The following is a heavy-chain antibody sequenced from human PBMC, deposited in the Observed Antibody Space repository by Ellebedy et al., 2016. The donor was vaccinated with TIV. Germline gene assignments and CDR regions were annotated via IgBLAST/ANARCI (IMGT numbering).Heavy chain of an antibody. D-gene: IGHD6-13*01. CDR3: ARLGVIAAAGASDS. V-gene: IGHV3-53*01. Sequence: PGGSLRLSCSASGFTVSSYYMSWVRQAPGKGLEWVSVIYGGGGTYYADSVKGRFTTSRDNAGNSVYLQMNSLRAEDTAVYYCARLGVIAAAGASDSWGQGTLVTVSS. CDR1: GFTVSSYY. CDR2: IYGGGGT. J-gene: IGHJ4*02.